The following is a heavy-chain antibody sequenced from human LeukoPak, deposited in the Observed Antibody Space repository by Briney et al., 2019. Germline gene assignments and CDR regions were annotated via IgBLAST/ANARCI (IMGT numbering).Heavy chain of an antibody. V-gene: IGHV4-39*01. CDR1: GGSISSSSYY. Sequence: SETLSLTCTVSGGSISSSSYYWGWIRQPPGKGLEWIGSIYYSGSTYYNPSLKSRVTISVDTSKNQFSLKLSSVTAADTAVYYCARQGQLVGYYYYYMDVWGQGTLVTVSS. CDR2: IYYSGST. D-gene: IGHD6-6*01. CDR3: ARQGQLVGYYYYYMDV. J-gene: IGHJ6*03.